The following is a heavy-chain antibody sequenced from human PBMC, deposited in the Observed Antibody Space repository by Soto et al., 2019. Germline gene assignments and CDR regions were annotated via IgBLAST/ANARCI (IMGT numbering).Heavy chain of an antibody. V-gene: IGHV3-33*01. CDR3: ARGATSGSYLRFDD. CDR1: GFSFSNYG. J-gene: IGHJ4*02. D-gene: IGHD1-26*01. Sequence: QVQLVESGGGVVQPGRSLRLSCAASGFSFSNYGMHWVRQAPGKGLEWVAVIYYDGSNKEYADSVKGRFTISRDNSKNSLFLQLDSVRAEDTAVYYCARGATSGSYLRFDDWGQGNLVTVSS. CDR2: IYYDGSNK.